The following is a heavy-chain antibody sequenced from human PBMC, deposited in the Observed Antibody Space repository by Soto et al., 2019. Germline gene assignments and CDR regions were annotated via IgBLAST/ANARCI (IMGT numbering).Heavy chain of an antibody. V-gene: IGHV3-11*06. J-gene: IGHJ4*02. CDR3: ARVKVAGYYFDY. D-gene: IGHD6-19*01. CDR2: ISSSSSYT. CDR1: GFTFSDYY. Sequence: GSLRLSCAASGFTFSDYYMSWIRQAPGKGLEWVSYISSSSSYTNYADSVKGRFTISRDNAKNSLYLQMNSLRAEDTAVYYCARVKVAGYYFDYWGQGTLVTVSS.